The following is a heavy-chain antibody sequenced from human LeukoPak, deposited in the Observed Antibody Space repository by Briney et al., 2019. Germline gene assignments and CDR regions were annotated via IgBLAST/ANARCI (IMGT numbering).Heavy chain of an antibody. CDR2: IYYSGSP. Sequence: SETLSLTCTVSGGSISSYYWSWIRQPPGKGLEWIGYIYYSGSPNYNPSLKSRVTISVDTSKNQFSLKLSSVTAADTAVYYCARLNSLTAVDTAMAILDYWGQGTLVTVSS. V-gene: IGHV4-59*08. CDR3: ARLNSLTAVDTAMAILDY. CDR1: GGSISSYY. D-gene: IGHD5-18*01. J-gene: IGHJ4*02.